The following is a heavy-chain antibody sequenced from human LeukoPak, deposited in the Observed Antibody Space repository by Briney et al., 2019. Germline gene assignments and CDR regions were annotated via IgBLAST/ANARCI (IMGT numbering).Heavy chain of an antibody. Sequence: ASVKVSCKASGYTFTSYGISWVRQAPGQGLEWMGWISAYNGNTNYAQKLQGRVTMTTDTSTSTAYMELRSLRSDDTAVYYCARDSTSGYYYDSSGYYVDYWGQGTLVTVSS. V-gene: IGHV1-18*01. CDR2: ISAYNGNT. D-gene: IGHD3-22*01. CDR1: GYTFTSYG. J-gene: IGHJ4*02. CDR3: ARDSTSGYYYDSSGYYVDY.